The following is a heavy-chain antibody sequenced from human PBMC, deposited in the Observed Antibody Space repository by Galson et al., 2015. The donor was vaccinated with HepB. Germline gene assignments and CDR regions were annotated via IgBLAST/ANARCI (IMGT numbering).Heavy chain of an antibody. D-gene: IGHD6-19*01. V-gene: IGHV3-30*04. J-gene: IGHJ4*02. CDR1: GFTFSHHA. CDR3: ARDVHPYSSGDLDY. CDR2: ISNDGSNK. Sequence: SLRLSCAGSGFTFSHHAVHWVRQAPGEGPEWVAVISNDGSNKYFGGSVDGRIIISRDNSNNTLFLQIPSVRSDDTAVYFCARDVHPYSSGDLDYWGQGTLVTVSS.